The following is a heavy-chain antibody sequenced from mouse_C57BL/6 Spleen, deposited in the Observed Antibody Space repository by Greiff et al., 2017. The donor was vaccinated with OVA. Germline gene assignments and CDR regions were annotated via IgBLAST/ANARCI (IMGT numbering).Heavy chain of an antibody. CDR2: ISDGGSYT. D-gene: IGHD1-1*01. Sequence: EVKLVESGGGLVKPGGSLKLSCAASGFTFSSYAMSWVRQTPEKRLEWVATISDGGSYTYYPDTVKGRFTISRDNAKNNLYLQMSQLKSDDTAMYYCARGYYGSHAMDYWGQGTSVTVSS. CDR3: ARGYYGSHAMDY. CDR1: GFTFSSYA. V-gene: IGHV5-4*03. J-gene: IGHJ4*01.